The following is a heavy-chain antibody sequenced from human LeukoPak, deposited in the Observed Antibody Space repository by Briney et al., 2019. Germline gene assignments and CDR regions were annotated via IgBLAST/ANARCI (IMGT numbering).Heavy chain of an antibody. D-gene: IGHD5-24*01. Sequence: GGSLRLSCEASEFTFSNYAMNWVRQAPERGLEWVSYIGPGGTSIYYADSVKGRFTISRDNARNSVYLQMNSLRAEDTAVYYCARIGDDYNEYVDYWGQGTLVTVSS. CDR1: EFTFSNYA. J-gene: IGHJ4*02. CDR3: ARIGDDYNEYVDY. V-gene: IGHV3-48*01. CDR2: IGPGGTSI.